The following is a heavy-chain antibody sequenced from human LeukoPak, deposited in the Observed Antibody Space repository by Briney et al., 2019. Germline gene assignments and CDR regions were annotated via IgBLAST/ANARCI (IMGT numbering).Heavy chain of an antibody. CDR1: GFTVISNY. D-gene: IGHD3-22*01. Sequence: PGGSLRLSCAASGFTVISNYMSWVGQAPGKGLEWVSVIYSGGSTYYADSVKGRFTISRDNSKNTLYLQMNSLRAEDTAVYYCARVADYYDSSGYPDAFDIWGQGTMVTVSS. J-gene: IGHJ3*02. V-gene: IGHV3-53*01. CDR2: IYSGGST. CDR3: ARVADYYDSSGYPDAFDI.